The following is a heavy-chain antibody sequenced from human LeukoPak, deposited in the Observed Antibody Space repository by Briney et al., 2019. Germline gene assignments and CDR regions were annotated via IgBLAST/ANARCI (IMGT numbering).Heavy chain of an antibody. CDR2: IYPDDSDT. Sequence: GESLKISCKGSGYSFTSYWIGWVRQMPGKGLEWMGFIYPDDSDTRYSPSFQGQVTISADKSISTAYLQWSSLKASDTAMYYCARHHYDFWSGYKYYYYMDVWGKGTTVTVSS. V-gene: IGHV5-51*01. J-gene: IGHJ6*03. D-gene: IGHD3-3*01. CDR3: ARHHYDFWSGYKYYYYMDV. CDR1: GYSFTSYW.